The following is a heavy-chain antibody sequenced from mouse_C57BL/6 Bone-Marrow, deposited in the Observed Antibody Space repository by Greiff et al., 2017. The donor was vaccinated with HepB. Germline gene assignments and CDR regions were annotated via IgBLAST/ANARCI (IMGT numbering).Heavy chain of an antibody. D-gene: IGHD2-3*01. CDR2: IDPSDSET. J-gene: IGHJ3*01. CDR3: ARDGPRALWFAY. CDR1: GYTFTSYW. V-gene: IGHV1-52*01. Sequence: QVQLQQPGAELVRPGSSVKLSCKASGYTFTSYWMHWVKQRPIQGLEWIGNIDPSDSETHYNQKFKDKATLTVDKSSSTAYMQLSSLTSEDSAVYYSARDGPRALWFAYWGQGTLVTVSA.